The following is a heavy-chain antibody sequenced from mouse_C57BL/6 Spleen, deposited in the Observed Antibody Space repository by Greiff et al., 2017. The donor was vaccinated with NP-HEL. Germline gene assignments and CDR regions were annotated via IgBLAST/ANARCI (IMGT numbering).Heavy chain of an antibody. CDR2: INPNNGGT. CDR3: ARSDDGFNFDY. J-gene: IGHJ2*01. D-gene: IGHD2-3*01. V-gene: IGHV1-26*01. Sequence: EVQLQQSGPELVKPGASVKISCKASGYTFTDYYMNWVKQSHGKSLEWIGDINPNNGGTSYNQKFKGKATLTVDKSSSTAYMELRSLTSEDSAVYYCARSDDGFNFDYWGQGTTLTVSS. CDR1: GYTFTDYY.